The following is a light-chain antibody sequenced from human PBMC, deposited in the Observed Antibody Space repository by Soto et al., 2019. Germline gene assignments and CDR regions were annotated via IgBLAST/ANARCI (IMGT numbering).Light chain of an antibody. Sequence: QSVLTQPASVSGSPGQSITISCTGTSSDVGDNNYVSWYQQHPGKAPKLMIYDVTHRPSGISNRFSGSKSGNTASLTISGLQADDEADYYCSSYTGSSTLYVFGTGTKLTVL. CDR3: SSYTGSSTLYV. V-gene: IGLV2-14*01. J-gene: IGLJ1*01. CDR2: DVT. CDR1: SSDVGDNNY.